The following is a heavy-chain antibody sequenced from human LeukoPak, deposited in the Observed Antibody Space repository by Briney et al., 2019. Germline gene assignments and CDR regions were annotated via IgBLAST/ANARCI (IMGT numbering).Heavy chain of an antibody. CDR1: GGSISSYY. D-gene: IGHD2-15*01. CDR2: IYYSGSS. Sequence: SETLSLTCTVSGGSISSYYWSWIRQPPGKGLEWIGYIYYSGSSNYNSSLKSRVTISVDTSKNQFSLKLSSVTAADTAVYYCARGGGRDWFDPWGQGTLVTVSS. CDR3: ARGGGRDWFDP. J-gene: IGHJ5*02. V-gene: IGHV4-59*01.